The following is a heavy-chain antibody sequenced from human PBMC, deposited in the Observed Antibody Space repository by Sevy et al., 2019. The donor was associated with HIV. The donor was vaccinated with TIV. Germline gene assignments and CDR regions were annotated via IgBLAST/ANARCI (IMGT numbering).Heavy chain of an antibody. CDR1: GFTISSYS. V-gene: IGHV3-21*01. Sequence: GGSLRLSCAASGFTISSYSMNWVRQAPGKGLEWVSSISSSSNYIYYADSVKGRFTISRDNVKNSLYLQMNSPRAEDTAVYYCARDAPYSGSYPFDYWGQGTLVTVSS. J-gene: IGHJ4*02. CDR2: ISSSSNYI. D-gene: IGHD1-26*01. CDR3: ARDAPYSGSYPFDY.